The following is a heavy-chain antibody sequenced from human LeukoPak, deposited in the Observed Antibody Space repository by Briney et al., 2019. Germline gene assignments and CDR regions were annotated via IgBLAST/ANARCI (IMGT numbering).Heavy chain of an antibody. J-gene: IGHJ6*02. CDR3: ARGRTAMDYGMDV. V-gene: IGHV1-2*02. D-gene: IGHD5-18*01. CDR1: GYTFTGYY. Sequence: ASVKVSCKASGYTFTGYYMHWVRQAPGQGLEWMGWINPNSGGTNYAQKFQGRVTMTRDTSISTAYMELSSLRSEDTAVYYCARGRTAMDYGMDVWGQGTTVTVSS. CDR2: INPNSGGT.